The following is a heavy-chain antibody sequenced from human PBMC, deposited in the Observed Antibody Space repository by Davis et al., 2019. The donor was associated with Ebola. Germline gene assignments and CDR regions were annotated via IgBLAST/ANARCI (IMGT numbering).Heavy chain of an antibody. D-gene: IGHD5-18*01. CDR3: ARSVDTPVVPYFDS. V-gene: IGHV3-23*01. CDR1: GFTFSTYW. Sequence: GGSLRLSCATSGFTFSTYWMSWVRQAPGKGLEWVSTISKDGRDTNYADSVKGRFTISRDNSKNTQYLEMNRLRAEDTAVYYCARSVDTPVVPYFDSWGQGALVTVSS. J-gene: IGHJ4*02. CDR2: ISKDGRDT.